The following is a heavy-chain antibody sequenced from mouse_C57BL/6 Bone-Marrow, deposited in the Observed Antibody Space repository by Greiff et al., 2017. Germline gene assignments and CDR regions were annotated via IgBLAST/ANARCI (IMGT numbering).Heavy chain of an antibody. D-gene: IGHD1-1*01. CDR1: GYTFTSYW. V-gene: IGHV1-69*01. CDR2: IDPSDSYT. CDR3: ARRLITTVVAHWYFDV. J-gene: IGHJ1*03. Sequence: QVQLQQPGAELVMPGASVKLSCKASGYTFTSYWMHWVKQRPGQGLEWIGEIDPSDSYTNYNQKLKGKSTLTVDKSSSTAYMQLSSLTSEDSAVYYCARRLITTVVAHWYFDVWGTGTTVTVSS.